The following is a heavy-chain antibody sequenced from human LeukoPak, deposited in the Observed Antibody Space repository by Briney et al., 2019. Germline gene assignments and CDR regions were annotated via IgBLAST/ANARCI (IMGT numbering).Heavy chain of an antibody. CDR2: IYSGGNT. CDR3: ARVYYYGMDV. Sequence: PGGSLRLSCAASGLIVSSNYLSWVRQAPGKGLEWVSVIYSGGNTYYADSVKGRFTISRDNSKNTLYLQMNSLRAEDTAVYYCARVYYYGMDVWGQGTTVTVSS. J-gene: IGHJ6*02. V-gene: IGHV3-53*01. CDR1: GLIVSSNY.